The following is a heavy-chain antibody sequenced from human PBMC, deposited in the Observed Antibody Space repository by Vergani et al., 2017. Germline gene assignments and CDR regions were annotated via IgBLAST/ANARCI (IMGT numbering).Heavy chain of an antibody. CDR2: IDHTGRP. CDR1: GGSFTSYH. Sequence: QVQLQQWGGGLLKPSETLSLTCVVNGGSFTSYHWTWIRQSPGEGLEWVGDIDHTGRPDYNPSLKSRLTMSVDKFRNHFSLTLNSVTATDPAIYFCARVNTETNGHLYYYYYMDVWGQGTAVTVS. D-gene: IGHD4-11*01. V-gene: IGHV4-34*01. J-gene: IGHJ6*03. CDR3: ARVNTETNGHLYYYYYMDV.